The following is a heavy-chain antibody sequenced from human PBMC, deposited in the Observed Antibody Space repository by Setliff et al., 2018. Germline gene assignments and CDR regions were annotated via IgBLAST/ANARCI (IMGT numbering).Heavy chain of an antibody. V-gene: IGHV3-33*08. D-gene: IGHD2-15*01. Sequence: GGSLRLSCAASGLTFSSYWMSWVRQAPGKGLEWVAVIWDDGVKKYHADSVKGRFTISRDNSKNTLYLQMNSLRPEDTAVYHCARSDGGSSGLDYWGQGTLVTVSS. CDR2: IWDDGVKK. CDR3: ARSDGGSSGLDY. CDR1: GLTFSSYW. J-gene: IGHJ4*02.